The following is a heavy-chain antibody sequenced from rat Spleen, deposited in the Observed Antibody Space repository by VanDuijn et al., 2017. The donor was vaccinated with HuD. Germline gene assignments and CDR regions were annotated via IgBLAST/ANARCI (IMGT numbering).Heavy chain of an antibody. V-gene: IGHV5-29*01. J-gene: IGHJ2*01. Sequence: EVQLVESGGGPVQPGRSLKLSCVASGFTFNKYWMTWVRQAPTKGLEWVATISYGDSSGHSSTYYRDSVKGRFTISRDNAKSTLYLQMDSLRSEDTATYYCARRHYGYTDYFDYWGQGVMVPVSS. D-gene: IGHD1-11*01. CDR1: GFTFNKYW. CDR2: ISYGDSSGHSST. CDR3: ARRHYGYTDYFDY.